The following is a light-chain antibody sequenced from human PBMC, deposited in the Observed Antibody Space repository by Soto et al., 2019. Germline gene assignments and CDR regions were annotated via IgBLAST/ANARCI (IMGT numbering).Light chain of an antibody. CDR3: QQYSSSPLT. J-gene: IGKJ4*01. V-gene: IGKV3-20*01. CDR1: QSVSSN. CDR2: GAS. Sequence: EIVLTQSPGTLSLSPGERATLSCRASQSVSSNLAWYQQKVGQAPRLLIYGASTRATGIPGRFSGSGSGTDFTLTISRLEPEDFAVYHCQQYSSSPLTFGGGTKVDI.